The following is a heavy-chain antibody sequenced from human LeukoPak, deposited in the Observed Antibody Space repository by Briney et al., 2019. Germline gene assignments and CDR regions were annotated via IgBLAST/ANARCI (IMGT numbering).Heavy chain of an antibody. J-gene: IGHJ5*02. CDR3: ARDSDVKGYCSGGSCYSLDP. CDR2: INPSGGST. D-gene: IGHD2-15*01. Sequence: ASVKVSCKASGYTFTSYYMHWVRQAPGQGLEWMGIINPSGGSTSYAQKFQGRVTMTRDTSTSTVYMELSSLRSEDTALYYYARDSDVKGYCSGGSCYSLDPWGQGTLVTVSS. CDR1: GYTFTSYY. V-gene: IGHV1-46*01.